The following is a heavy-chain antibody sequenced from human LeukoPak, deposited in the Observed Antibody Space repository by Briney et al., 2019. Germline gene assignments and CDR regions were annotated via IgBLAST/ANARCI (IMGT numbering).Heavy chain of an antibody. D-gene: IGHD2-2*01. CDR1: GGSISSYY. Sequence: SETLSLTCTVSGGSISSYYWSWIRQPPGKGLEWIGEINHSGSTNYNPSLKSRVTISVDTSKNQFSLKLSSVTAADTAVYYCARGYCSSTSCYEDVWGQGTTVTVSS. CDR2: INHSGST. CDR3: ARGYCSSTSCYEDV. J-gene: IGHJ6*02. V-gene: IGHV4-34*01.